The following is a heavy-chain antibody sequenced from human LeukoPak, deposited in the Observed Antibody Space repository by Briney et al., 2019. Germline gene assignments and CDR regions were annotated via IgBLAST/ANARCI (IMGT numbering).Heavy chain of an antibody. CDR2: ISSSSSYI. V-gene: IGHV3-21*01. D-gene: IGHD5-24*01. CDR1: GFTFSSYN. Sequence: GGSLRLSCVASGFTFSSYNMNWVRQAPGKGLEWVSSISSSSSYIYYADSVKGRFTISRDNAKNSLYLQMNSLRAEDTAVYYCAREMATMGPRDAFDIWGQGTMVTVSS. J-gene: IGHJ3*02. CDR3: AREMATMGPRDAFDI.